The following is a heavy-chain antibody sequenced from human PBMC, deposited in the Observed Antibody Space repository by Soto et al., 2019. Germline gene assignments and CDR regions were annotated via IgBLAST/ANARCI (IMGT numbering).Heavy chain of an antibody. V-gene: IGHV3-48*03. J-gene: IGHJ4*02. CDR2: ISSSGSTI. CDR1: GFTFSSYE. CDR3: ARREGSYGYDYFDY. D-gene: IGHD5-18*01. Sequence: GGSLRLSCAASGFTFSSYEMNWVRQAPGKGLEWVSYISSSGSTIYYADSVKGRFTIFRDNSKNTLYLQMNSLRAEDTAVYYCARREGSYGYDYFDYWGQGTLVTVSS.